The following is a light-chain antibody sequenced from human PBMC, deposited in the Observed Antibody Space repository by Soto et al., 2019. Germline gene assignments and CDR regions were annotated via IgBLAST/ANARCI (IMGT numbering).Light chain of an antibody. J-gene: IGLJ1*01. Sequence: QSALTQRASLSGSPGLSVTISCTGISSDVGTYNLVSWYQHHPGKAPKLMIYDVTERPSGVSNRFSGSKSGNTASLSISGLQAEEEANYYCCSYAGSSTVYVFGTGTKVTGL. V-gene: IGLV2-23*02. CDR2: DVT. CDR3: CSYAGSSTVYV. CDR1: SSDVGTYNL.